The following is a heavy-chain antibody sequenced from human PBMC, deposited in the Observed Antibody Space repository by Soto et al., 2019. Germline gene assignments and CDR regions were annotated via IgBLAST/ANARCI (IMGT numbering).Heavy chain of an antibody. CDR3: SRLVV. D-gene: IGHD2-15*01. CDR1: GFNFSGSV. Sequence: PGGSLRLSCAASGFNFSGSVIHWVRQASGKGLEWVGRIRSKANNYATGYAASGKGRFTISRDDSKNTAYLQMNSLKSADTAVYYCSRLVVWGQGSLVTVSS. V-gene: IGHV3-73*01. CDR2: IRSKANNYAT. J-gene: IGHJ4*02.